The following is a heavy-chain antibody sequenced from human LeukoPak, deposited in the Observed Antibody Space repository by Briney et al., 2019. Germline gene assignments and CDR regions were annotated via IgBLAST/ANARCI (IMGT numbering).Heavy chain of an antibody. D-gene: IGHD2-21*02. CDR2: INHSGST. Sequence: PSETLSLTCAVYGGSFSGYYWSWIRQPPGKGLEWIGEINHSGSTNYNPSLKSRVTISVDTSKNQFSLKLSSVTAADTAVYYCARVLLVGGQSPVVVTAIPYFDYWGQGTLVTVSS. CDR3: ARVLLVGGQSPVVVTAIPYFDY. J-gene: IGHJ4*02. V-gene: IGHV4-34*01. CDR1: GGSFSGYY.